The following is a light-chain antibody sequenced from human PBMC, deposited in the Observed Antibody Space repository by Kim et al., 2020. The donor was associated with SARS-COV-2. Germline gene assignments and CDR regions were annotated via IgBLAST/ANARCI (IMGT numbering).Light chain of an antibody. CDR1: SSNIGNNY. V-gene: IGLV1-51*01. CDR3: GTWDSSLSAWV. J-gene: IGLJ3*02. CDR2: DNN. Sequence: GHKVTISCSGSSSNIGNNYVSWYQQLPETAAELLIYDNNKRPSGIPDRFSGSKSGTSATLGITGLQTGDEADYYCGTWDSSLSAWVFGGGTKLTVL.